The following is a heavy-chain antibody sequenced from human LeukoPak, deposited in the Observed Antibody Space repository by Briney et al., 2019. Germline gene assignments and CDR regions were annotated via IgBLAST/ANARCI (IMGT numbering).Heavy chain of an antibody. J-gene: IGHJ6*02. Sequence: ASVKVSCKASGGTFSRYPISWVRQAPGQGLEWMGGIIPIFGTANYAQKFQGRVTITADESTSTAYMELSSLRSEDTAVYYCARFSDYDFWSGDYYYGMDVWGQGTTVTVSS. CDR1: GGTFSRYP. CDR2: IIPIFGTA. D-gene: IGHD3-3*01. CDR3: ARFSDYDFWSGDYYYGMDV. V-gene: IGHV1-69*13.